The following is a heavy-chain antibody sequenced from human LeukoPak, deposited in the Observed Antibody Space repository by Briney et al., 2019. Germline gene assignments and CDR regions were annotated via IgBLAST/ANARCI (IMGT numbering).Heavy chain of an antibody. CDR1: GGSVSNGSYY. CDR2: IYYSGST. V-gene: IGHV4-39*01. Sequence: SETLSLTCTVSGGSVSNGSYYWGWIRQPPGKGLEWIGSIYYSGSTYYNPSLKSRVTISVDTSKNQFSLKLSSVTAADTAVYYCARPSGYSYVDYYYYYGMDVWGQGTTVTVSS. J-gene: IGHJ6*02. CDR3: ARPSGYSYVDYYYYYGMDV. D-gene: IGHD5-18*01.